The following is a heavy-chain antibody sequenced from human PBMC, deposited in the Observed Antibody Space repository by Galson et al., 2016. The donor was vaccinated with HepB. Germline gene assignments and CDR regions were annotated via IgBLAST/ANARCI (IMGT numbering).Heavy chain of an antibody. Sequence: SVKVSCKASGVPFSNYAISWVRQAPGQGLEWMGGINPIFGTTSYAQKIQGRVTITADKSTSTAYMELDSLRSEDTAVYYCARDIPPHMRGRYSDYFDLWGQGTQVTVSS. V-gene: IGHV1-69*06. CDR1: GVPFSNYA. J-gene: IGHJ4*02. CDR2: INPIFGTT. CDR3: ARDIPPHMRGRYSDYFDL. D-gene: IGHD1-1*01.